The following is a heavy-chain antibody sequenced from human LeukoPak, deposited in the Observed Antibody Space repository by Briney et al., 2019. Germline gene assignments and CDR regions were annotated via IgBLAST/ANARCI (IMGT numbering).Heavy chain of an antibody. CDR3: ARGGFDAFDI. CDR1: GFTFSTYA. J-gene: IGHJ3*02. Sequence: GGSLRLSCAASGFTFSTYAMHWVRQAPGKGLEWVAFISYDGTNKYCADSVKGRFTISRDNSKNTLYLQMNSLRAEDTALYYCARGGFDAFDIWGQGTMVTVSS. D-gene: IGHD3-16*01. V-gene: IGHV3-30-3*01. CDR2: ISYDGTNK.